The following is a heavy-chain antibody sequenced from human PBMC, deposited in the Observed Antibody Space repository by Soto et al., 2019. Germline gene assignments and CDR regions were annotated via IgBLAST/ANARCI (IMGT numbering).Heavy chain of an antibody. CDR3: ARDEAYKWNDGGWFDP. D-gene: IGHD1-1*01. Sequence: QVQLVQSGAEVKKPGASVKVSCKASGYTFTSDGISWVRQASGQGLEWMGWISAYNGNTKYAQKLQGRVTMTTDTSTSTAYMELRSLRSDDTAVYYCARDEAYKWNDGGWFDPWSQGTLVTVSS. CDR2: ISAYNGNT. V-gene: IGHV1-18*01. CDR1: GYTFTSDG. J-gene: IGHJ5*02.